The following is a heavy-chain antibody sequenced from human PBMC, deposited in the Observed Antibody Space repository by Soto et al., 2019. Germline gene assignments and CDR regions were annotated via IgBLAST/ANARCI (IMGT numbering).Heavy chain of an antibody. V-gene: IGHV3-30-3*01. CDR1: GFTFSSYA. D-gene: IGHD6-19*01. CDR2: ISYDGSNK. J-gene: IGHJ1*01. Sequence: QVQLVESGGGVVQPGRSLRLSCAASGFTFSSYAMHWVRQAPGKGLEWVAVISYDGSNKYYADSVKGRFTISRDNSKNTLYLQMNSMRAEDTAVYYCARDYQWLAPFQHWGQGTLVTVSS. CDR3: ARDYQWLAPFQH.